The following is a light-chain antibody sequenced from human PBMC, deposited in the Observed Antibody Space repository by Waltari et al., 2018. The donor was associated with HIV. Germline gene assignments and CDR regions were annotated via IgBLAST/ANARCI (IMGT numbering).Light chain of an antibody. V-gene: IGLV1-40*03. CDR3: QSYDSSLSVV. J-gene: IGLJ2*01. Sequence: QSVLTQPPSVSGAPGQRVTIPCTGSSSNIRAGYDVHWYHHFPGRAPKLLIYGHSNRASGVPGRFSGSRSGASASLAITGLRAEDEADYYCQSYDSSLSVVFGGGTTLTVL. CDR1: SSNIRAGYD. CDR2: GHS.